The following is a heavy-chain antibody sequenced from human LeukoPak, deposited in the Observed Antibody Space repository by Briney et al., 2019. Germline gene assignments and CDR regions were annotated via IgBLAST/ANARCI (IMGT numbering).Heavy chain of an antibody. CDR2: IYYSGST. CDR1: GGSISSSSYY. Sequence: SETLSLTCTVSGGSISSSSYYWGWIRQPPGKGLEWIGSIYYSGSTYYNPSLKSRVTISVDTSKNQFSLKLSSVTAADTAVYYCARHDILTGPYYYYYMDVWGKGTTVTISS. V-gene: IGHV4-39*07. D-gene: IGHD3-9*01. CDR3: ARHDILTGPYYYYYMDV. J-gene: IGHJ6*03.